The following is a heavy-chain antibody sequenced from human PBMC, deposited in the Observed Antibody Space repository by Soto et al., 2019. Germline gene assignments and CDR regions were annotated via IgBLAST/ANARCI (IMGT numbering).Heavy chain of an antibody. J-gene: IGHJ6*02. Sequence: VGSLRLSCAASGFTFSSYAMHWVRQAPGKGLEWVAVISYDGSNKYYADSVKGRFTISRDNSKNTLYLQMNSLRAEDTAVYYCARNSNYYDSSGYVCMDVWGQGTTVTVSS. CDR1: GFTFSSYA. V-gene: IGHV3-30-3*01. CDR3: ARNSNYYDSSGYVCMDV. CDR2: ISYDGSNK. D-gene: IGHD3-22*01.